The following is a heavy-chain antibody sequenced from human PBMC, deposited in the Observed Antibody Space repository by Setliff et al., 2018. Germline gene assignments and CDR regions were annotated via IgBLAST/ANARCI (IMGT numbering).Heavy chain of an antibody. CDR3: AREYYYARSRNLDY. D-gene: IGHD3-22*01. Sequence: PSETLSLTCGVSGASISDSYWSWIRQPPGKGLEWIGHILTTGNTNYNPSLKSRIAISADTSKNQFSLNLNSVTAADTAVYYCAREYYYARSRNLDYWGQGTLVTVSS. CDR2: ILTTGNT. J-gene: IGHJ4*02. CDR1: GASISDSY. V-gene: IGHV4-59*01.